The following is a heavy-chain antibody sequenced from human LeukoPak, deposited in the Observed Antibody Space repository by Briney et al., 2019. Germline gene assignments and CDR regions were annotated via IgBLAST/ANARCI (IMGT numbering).Heavy chain of an antibody. Sequence: GASVKVSCKASGYTFTSYGISWVRQAPGQGLEWMGWISAYNGNTNYAQKLQGRVTMTTDTTTSTVYMGLRSVRSDDTAVYYCAVSIEAAGGFDYWGQGTLVTVSS. CDR1: GYTFTSYG. D-gene: IGHD6-13*01. J-gene: IGHJ4*02. CDR2: ISAYNGNT. CDR3: AVSIEAAGGFDY. V-gene: IGHV1-18*01.